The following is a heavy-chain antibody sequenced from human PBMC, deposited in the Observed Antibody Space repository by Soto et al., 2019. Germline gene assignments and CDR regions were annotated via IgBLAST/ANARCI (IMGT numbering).Heavy chain of an antibody. CDR3: AREVSSAVTSDAFDI. V-gene: IGHV4-31*03. CDR1: GGSISRDNYF. D-gene: IGHD3-16*02. CDR2: IYYSGSA. Sequence: QVQLQESGPGLVKPSQTLSLTCTVSGGSISRDNYFWSWIRQHPGKGLEWIGYIYYSGSAYYNPSLKSRVTISVDTSNNQFSLRLNSVTAADTAMYYCAREVSSAVTSDAFDIWGQGTMVTVSS. J-gene: IGHJ3*02.